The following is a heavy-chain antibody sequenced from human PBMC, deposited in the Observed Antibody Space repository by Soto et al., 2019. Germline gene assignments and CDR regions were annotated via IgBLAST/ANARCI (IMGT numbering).Heavy chain of an antibody. V-gene: IGHV3-23*01. CDR3: ACERVLGEYYYYYGIDV. D-gene: IGHD3-10*01. J-gene: IGHJ6*02. CDR1: GFTFISYA. Sequence: GGSLRLSCAASGFTFISYAMSWVLQAPGKGLEWVSGISGSGISTHYADSVKGRFTISRDNSKNTLYLQMNSLRAEDTAVYYCACERVLGEYYYYYGIDVWGQGTTVTVSS. CDR2: ISGSGIST.